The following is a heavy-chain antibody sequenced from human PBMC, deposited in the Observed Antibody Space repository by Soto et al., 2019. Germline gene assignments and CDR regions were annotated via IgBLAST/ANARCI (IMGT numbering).Heavy chain of an antibody. CDR3: ARGDIVATIN. Sequence: LETLSLTCAVYGGSFSGYDWSWIRQPPGKGLEWIGEINHSGSTNYNPSLKSRVTISVDTSKNQFSLKLSSVTAADTAVYYCARGDIVATINWGQGTLVTVSS. CDR2: INHSGST. V-gene: IGHV4-34*01. D-gene: IGHD5-12*01. CDR1: GGSFSGYD. J-gene: IGHJ4*02.